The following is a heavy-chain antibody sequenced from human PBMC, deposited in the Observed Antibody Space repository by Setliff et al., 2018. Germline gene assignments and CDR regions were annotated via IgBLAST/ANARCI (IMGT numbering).Heavy chain of an antibody. J-gene: IGHJ5*02. V-gene: IGHV3-64*02. D-gene: IGHD5-18*01. Sequence: GGSLRLSCAASGLPFSISSMHWVRQAPGKGLEWVSSISDGSRAYYADSVKDRFFISRDNSKNALFLQMGSLRGEDKAVYYCARGGAFSYGYPLHHWGQGTLVTVSS. CDR2: ISDGSRA. CDR1: GLPFSISS. CDR3: ARGGAFSYGYPLHH.